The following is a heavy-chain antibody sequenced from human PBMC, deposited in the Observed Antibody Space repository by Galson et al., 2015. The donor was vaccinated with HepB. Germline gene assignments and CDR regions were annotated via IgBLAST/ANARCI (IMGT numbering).Heavy chain of an antibody. CDR2: ISTRSTYI. V-gene: IGHV3-21*06. D-gene: IGHD4-17*01. J-gene: IGHJ6*02. CDR1: GFNFGSYF. Sequence: SLRLSCAGSGFNFGSYFMNWVRQAPGKGLEWVAYISTRSTYIYYADSMKGRFTISRDDAKNSLYLQMNSLRADDTAAYYCARVYDGDDAGEDYGMDVWGPGATVTVSS. CDR3: ARVYDGDDAGEDYGMDV.